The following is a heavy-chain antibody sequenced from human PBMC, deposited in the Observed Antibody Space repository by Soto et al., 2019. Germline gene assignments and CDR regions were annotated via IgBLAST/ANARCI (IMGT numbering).Heavy chain of an antibody. CDR3: ARGRTTPYYDFWSGYYSHDAFDI. CDR1: GYTFTSYD. D-gene: IGHD3-3*01. Sequence: ASVKVSCKASGYTFTSYDINWVRQATGQGLEWMGWMNPNSGNTGYAQKFQGRVTMTRNTSISTAYMELSSPRSEDTAVYYCARGRTTPYYDFWSGYYSHDAFDIWGQGTMVTVSS. CDR2: MNPNSGNT. J-gene: IGHJ3*02. V-gene: IGHV1-8*01.